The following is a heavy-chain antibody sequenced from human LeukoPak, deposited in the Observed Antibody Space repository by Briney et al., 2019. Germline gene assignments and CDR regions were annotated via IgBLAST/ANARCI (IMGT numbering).Heavy chain of an antibody. J-gene: IGHJ3*02. CDR1: GGSFSGYY. CDR3: ARVFPRHYGDYSVFDI. Sequence: SETLSLTCAVYGGSFSGYYWSWIRQAPGKGLEWIREINHSGSTNYNPSLKSRVTISVDTSKNQFSLKLSSVTAADTAVYYCARVFPRHYGDYSVFDIWGQGTMVTVSS. D-gene: IGHD4-17*01. V-gene: IGHV4-34*01. CDR2: INHSGST.